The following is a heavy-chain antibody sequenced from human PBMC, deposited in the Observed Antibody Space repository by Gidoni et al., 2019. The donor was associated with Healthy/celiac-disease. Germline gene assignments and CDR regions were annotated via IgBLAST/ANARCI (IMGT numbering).Heavy chain of an antibody. J-gene: IGHJ6*02. CDR1: GGSFSGYY. V-gene: IGHV4-34*01. Sequence: QVQLQQWGAGLLKPSETLSLTCAVYGGSFSGYYWSWIRQPPGKGLEWIGEINHSGSTNYNPSLKSRVTISVDTSKNQFSLKLSSVTAADTAVYYCARVRGSRYYGSGRPSPFTGMDVWGQGTTVTVSS. CDR2: INHSGST. D-gene: IGHD3-10*01. CDR3: ARVRGSRYYGSGRPSPFTGMDV.